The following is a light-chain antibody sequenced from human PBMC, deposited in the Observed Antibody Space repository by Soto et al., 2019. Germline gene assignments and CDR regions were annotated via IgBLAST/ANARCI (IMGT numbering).Light chain of an antibody. CDR2: AAS. CDR1: QDISSW. CDR3: QQSYSTPET. V-gene: IGKV1-12*01. J-gene: IGKJ1*01. Sequence: DIQMSQSPSSVSASVGNRVTITCRASQDISSWLAWYQQRPGEAPKLLIYAASSLQSGVPSRFSGSGSGTDFTLTISSLQPEDFATYYCQQSYSTPETFGQGTKVDIK.